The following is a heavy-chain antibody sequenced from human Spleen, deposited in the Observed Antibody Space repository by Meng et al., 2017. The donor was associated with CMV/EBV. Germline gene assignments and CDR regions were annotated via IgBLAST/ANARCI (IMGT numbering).Heavy chain of an antibody. J-gene: IGHJ4*02. V-gene: IGHV4-30-4*08. CDR2: IYYSGST. Sequence: LRLSCTVSGGSISSGDYYWSWIRQPPGKGLEWIGYIYYSGSTYYNPSLKSRVTISVDTSKNQFSLKLSSVTAADTAVYYCAREHSSGYYSNYWGQGTLVTVS. CDR3: AREHSSGYYSNY. D-gene: IGHD3-22*01. CDR1: GGSISSGDYY.